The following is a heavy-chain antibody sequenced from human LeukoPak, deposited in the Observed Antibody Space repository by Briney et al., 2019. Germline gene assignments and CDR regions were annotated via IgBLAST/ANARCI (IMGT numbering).Heavy chain of an antibody. CDR3: ARDPTQALSCSSTSCYNWFDP. CDR2: ISAYNGNT. D-gene: IGHD2-2*01. CDR1: GGTFSSYA. V-gene: IGHV1-18*01. Sequence: ASVKVSCKASGGTFSSYAISWVRQAPGQGLEWMGWISAYNGNTNYAQKLQGRVTMTTDTSTSTAYMELRSLRSDDTAVYYCARDPTQALSCSSTSCYNWFDPWGQGTLVTVSS. J-gene: IGHJ5*02.